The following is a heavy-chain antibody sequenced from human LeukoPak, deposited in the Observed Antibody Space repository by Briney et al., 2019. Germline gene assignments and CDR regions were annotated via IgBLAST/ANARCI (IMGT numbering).Heavy chain of an antibody. D-gene: IGHD2-15*01. CDR2: MYFGGSS. CDR1: GGSISSYY. J-gene: IGHJ6*02. Sequence: PSETLSLTCTVSGGSISSYYWSWIRQPPGKGLEWIGYMYFGGSSNYNPSLKSRVTISVDTSKNQFSLKLSSVTAADTAVYYCAKEREYCSSGSCHYDLDVWGQGTTVTVSS. CDR3: AKEREYCSSGSCHYDLDV. V-gene: IGHV4-59*01.